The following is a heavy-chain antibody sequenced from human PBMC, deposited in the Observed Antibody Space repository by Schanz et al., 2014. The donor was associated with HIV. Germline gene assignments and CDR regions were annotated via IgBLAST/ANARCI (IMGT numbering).Heavy chain of an antibody. J-gene: IGHJ5*02. V-gene: IGHV4-59*01. CDR3: VRTRVVPAVTGHDFWFGP. D-gene: IGHD2-2*01. Sequence: QVQLQESGPGLVKPSETLSLTCTVSGGSISRYYWNWIRQPPGKGLEWIGYMYHSGSTFYNPSLKTRVTLAVDTSKNQLSLKMRSVTAADSAVYYCVRTRVVPAVTGHDFWFGPWGQGTLVTVSS. CDR2: MYHSGST. CDR1: GGSISRYY.